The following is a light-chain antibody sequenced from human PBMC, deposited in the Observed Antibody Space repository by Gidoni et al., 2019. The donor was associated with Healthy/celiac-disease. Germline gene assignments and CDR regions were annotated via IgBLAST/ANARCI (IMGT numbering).Light chain of an antibody. CDR2: AAY. Sequence: DIQMTQSPSSLSASVGDRVTITCRASQSISSYLNWYQQKPGKAPQLLIYAAYSVQSGVPSRVSGSGSGTDFTLTISSLQPEDFATYYCQQSYSTPLTFGGGTKVEIK. CDR3: QQSYSTPLT. J-gene: IGKJ4*01. CDR1: QSISSY. V-gene: IGKV1-39*01.